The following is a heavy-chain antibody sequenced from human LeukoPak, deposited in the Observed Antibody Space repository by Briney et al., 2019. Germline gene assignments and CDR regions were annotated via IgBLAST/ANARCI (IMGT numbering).Heavy chain of an antibody. CDR3: ARHRAVAGT. Sequence: PSETLSLTCTVSGGSISSYYWSWIRQPPGKGLEWIGSIYYSGSTYYNPSLKSRVTISVDTSKNQFSLKLSSVAAADTAVYYCARHRAVAGTWGQGTLVTVSS. V-gene: IGHV4-59*05. D-gene: IGHD6-19*01. CDR2: IYYSGST. CDR1: GGSISSYY. J-gene: IGHJ4*02.